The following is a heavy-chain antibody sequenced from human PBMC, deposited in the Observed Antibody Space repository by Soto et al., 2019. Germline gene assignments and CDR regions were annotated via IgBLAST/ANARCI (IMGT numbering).Heavy chain of an antibody. V-gene: IGHV3-48*03. J-gene: IGHJ6*02. CDR2: IGTSGKTI. CDR3: APMGV. CDR1: GFTFSSYE. Sequence: EVQLVESGGGLVQAGGSLRLFCAVSGFTFSSYEMNWVRQAPGKGLEWVSYIGTSGKTIYYADSVRGRFTISRDNAKNSLYLQMNSLRVEDTAVYYCAPMGVWGQGTTVTVSS.